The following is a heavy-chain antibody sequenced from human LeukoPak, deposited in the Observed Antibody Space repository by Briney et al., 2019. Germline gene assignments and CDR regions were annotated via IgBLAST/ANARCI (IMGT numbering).Heavy chain of an antibody. Sequence: GASLRLSCAASGFTFSIYEMNWGRQAAEGGLEWVSYISSGGSTIYYADSVKGRFTISRDNAKNSLYLQMNSLRAEDTAVYYCAGTKRYSGSSFDYWGQGTLVTVSS. J-gene: IGHJ4*02. V-gene: IGHV3-48*03. CDR3: AGTKRYSGSSFDY. CDR2: ISSGGSTI. D-gene: IGHD1-26*01. CDR1: GFTFSIYE.